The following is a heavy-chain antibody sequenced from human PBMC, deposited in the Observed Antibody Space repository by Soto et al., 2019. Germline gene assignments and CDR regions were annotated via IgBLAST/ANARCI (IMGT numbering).Heavy chain of an antibody. D-gene: IGHD3-3*01. CDR1: GGSISSYY. V-gene: IGHV4-59*01. CDR2: IYYSGST. Sequence: SETLSLTCTVSGGSISSYYWSWIRQPPGKGPERIGYIYYSGSTNYNPSLKSRVTISVDTSKNQFSLKLSSVTAADTAVYYCVRSYYDFWSGSSTFDYWGQGTLVTVSS. J-gene: IGHJ4*02. CDR3: VRSYYDFWSGSSTFDY.